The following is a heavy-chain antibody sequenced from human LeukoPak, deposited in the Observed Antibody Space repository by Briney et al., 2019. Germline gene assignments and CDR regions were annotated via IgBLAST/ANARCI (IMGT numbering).Heavy chain of an antibody. V-gene: IGHV3-74*01. Sequence: GGSLRLSCAASGFTFSSYWIHWVRQAPGKGLVWVSHINSDGSSTSYADSVKGRFTISRDNAKNTLYLQMNSLRAEDTAVYYCARDSSSWFDYYYYGMDVWGQGTTVTVSS. J-gene: IGHJ6*02. CDR1: GFTFSSYW. D-gene: IGHD6-13*01. CDR2: INSDGSST. CDR3: ARDSSSWFDYYYYGMDV.